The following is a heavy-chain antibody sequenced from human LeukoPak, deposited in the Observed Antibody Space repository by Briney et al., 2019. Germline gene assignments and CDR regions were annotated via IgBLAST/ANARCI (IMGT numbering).Heavy chain of an antibody. D-gene: IGHD3/OR15-3a*01. CDR1: GGTFSSYS. J-gene: IGHJ4*02. V-gene: IGHV1-69*10. Sequence: GASVKVSCKASGGTFSSYSISWVRQPPGQGLEWMGGIIPIFGIANYAQKFQGRVTINADKSTSTAYMELSSLRSEDTAVYYCAVSLLGLYYFDYWGQGTLVTVSS. CDR3: AVSLLGLYYFDY. CDR2: IIPIFGIA.